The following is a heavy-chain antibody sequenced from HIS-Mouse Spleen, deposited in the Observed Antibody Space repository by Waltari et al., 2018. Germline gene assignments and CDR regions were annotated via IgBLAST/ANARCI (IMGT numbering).Heavy chain of an antibody. CDR2: INHSGRT. D-gene: IGHD1-26*01. J-gene: IGHJ4*02. V-gene: IGHV4-34*01. CDR1: GGSFSGYY. CDR3: ARMGPASGSYGDY. Sequence: QVQLQQWGAGLLKPSETLSLTCAVYGGSFSGYYWSWIRQPPGKGLEWIGEINHSGRTTYNPSLKSRVTISVDTSKNQFSLKLSSVTAADTAVYYCARMGPASGSYGDYWGQGTLVTVSS.